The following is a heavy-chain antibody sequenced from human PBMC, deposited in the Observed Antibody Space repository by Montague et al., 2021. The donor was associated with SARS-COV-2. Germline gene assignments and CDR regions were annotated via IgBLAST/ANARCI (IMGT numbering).Heavy chain of an antibody. D-gene: IGHD6-19*01. CDR2: ISWSSNSI. CDR1: GFTFDDYA. J-gene: IGHJ5*02. CDR3: AKGQKIKWLVLHSAPDWFDP. Sequence: SLRLSCAASGFTFDDYAMHWVRQAPGKALEWVSGISWSSNSIGYGDSVKGRFTISRDNAKNSLYLQMNSLRAEDTGLYYCAKGQKIKWLVLHSAPDWFDPWGQGTLVTVPS. V-gene: IGHV3-9*01.